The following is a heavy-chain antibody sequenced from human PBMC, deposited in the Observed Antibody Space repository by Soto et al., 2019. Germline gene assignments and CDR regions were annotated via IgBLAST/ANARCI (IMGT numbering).Heavy chain of an antibody. CDR1: GGSISSYY. V-gene: IGHV4-59*01. J-gene: IGHJ4*02. D-gene: IGHD1-1*01. CDR2: IYYSGST. CDR3: ASGKEQPGGKYYFDY. Sequence: SETLSLTCTVSGGSISSYYWSWIRQPPGKGLEWIGYIYYSGSTNYNPSLKSRVTISVDTSKNQFSLKLSSVTAADTAVYYCASGKEQPGGKYYFDYWGQGNLVTVSS.